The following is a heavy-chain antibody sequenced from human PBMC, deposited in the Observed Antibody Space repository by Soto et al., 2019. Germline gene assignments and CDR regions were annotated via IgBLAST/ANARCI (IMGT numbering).Heavy chain of an antibody. D-gene: IGHD2-2*01. CDR3: ARDDVVSAAMGYYYGMDV. CDR1: GGTFSSYA. J-gene: IGHJ6*02. CDR2: IIPIFGTA. V-gene: IGHV1-69*06. Sequence: QVQLVQSGAEVKKPGSSVKVSCKASGGTFSSYAISWVRQAPGQGLEWMGGIIPIFGTANYAQKFQGRVTITADKSTSTAYMELSSLRSEDTAVYYCARDDVVSAAMGYYYGMDVWGQGTTVTVSS.